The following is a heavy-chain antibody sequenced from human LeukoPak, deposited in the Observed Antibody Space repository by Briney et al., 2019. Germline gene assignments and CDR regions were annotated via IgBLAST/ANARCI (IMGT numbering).Heavy chain of an antibody. CDR1: GYTFSSYS. CDR3: ARGYLTGDDY. D-gene: IGHD7-27*01. J-gene: IGHJ4*02. V-gene: IGHV3-48*04. CDR2: ISSSSSTI. Sequence: GGSLRLSCAASGYTFSSYSMNWVRQAPGKGLEWVSYISSSSSTIYYADSVKGRFTISRDNAKNSLYLQMNSLRAEDTAVYYCARGYLTGDDYWGQGTLVTVSS.